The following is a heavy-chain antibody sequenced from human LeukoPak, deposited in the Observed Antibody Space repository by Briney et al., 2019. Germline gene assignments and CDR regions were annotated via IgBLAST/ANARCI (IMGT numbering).Heavy chain of an antibody. D-gene: IGHD3-3*01. J-gene: IGHJ4*02. CDR2: INSDGSST. CDR1: GFTFDDYG. CDR3: ARAERRGYDFWSGYYLPDY. Sequence: GGSLRLSCAASGFTFDDYGMSWVRQAPGKGLVWVSRINSDGSSTRYADSVKGRFTISRDNAKNTLYLQMNSLRAEDTAVYCCARAERRGYDFWSGYYLPDYWGQGTLVTVSS. V-gene: IGHV3-74*01.